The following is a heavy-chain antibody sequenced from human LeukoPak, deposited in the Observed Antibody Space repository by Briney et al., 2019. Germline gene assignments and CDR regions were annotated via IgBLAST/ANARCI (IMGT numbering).Heavy chain of an antibody. CDR3: AKSSGYYYDSSGYVPFDY. CDR2: ISGSGSST. J-gene: IGHJ4*02. D-gene: IGHD3-22*01. Sequence: GGSLRLSCAASGFTFSSYAMSWVRQAPGKGLEWVSAISGSGSSTYYADSGKGRFTISRDNSKNTLYLQMNSLRAEDTAVYYCAKSSGYYYDSSGYVPFDYWGQGTLVTVSS. CDR1: GFTFSSYA. V-gene: IGHV3-23*01.